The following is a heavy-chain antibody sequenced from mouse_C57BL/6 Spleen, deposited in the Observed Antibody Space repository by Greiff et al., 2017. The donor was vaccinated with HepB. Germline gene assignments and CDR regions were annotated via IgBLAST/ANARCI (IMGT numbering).Heavy chain of an antibody. CDR1: GYTFTSYW. CDR2: IDPSDSYT. CDR3: ARFGYPWYVDV. V-gene: IGHV1-69*01. D-gene: IGHD2-2*01. J-gene: IGHJ1*03. Sequence: QVQLQQPGAELVMPGASVKLSCKASGYTFTSYWMHWVKQRPGQGLEWIGEIDPSDSYTNYNQKFKGKSTLTVDKSSSTAYMQLSSLTSEDSAVYYCARFGYPWYVDVWGTGTTVTVSS.